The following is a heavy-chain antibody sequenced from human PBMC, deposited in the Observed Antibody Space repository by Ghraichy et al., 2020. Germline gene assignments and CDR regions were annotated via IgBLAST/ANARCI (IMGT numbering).Heavy chain of an antibody. V-gene: IGHV4-4*07. D-gene: IGHD1-14*01. CDR2: IYTTGST. J-gene: IGHJ6*02. Sequence: SETLSLTCTVSGGSISSYYWYWIRQPAGKGLEWIGRIYTTGSTDYNPSLESRVTMSVDTSKKQISLELRSGSAADTAVYYCARAAWEPLTRNYYELDVWGQGTTVTVSS. CDR3: ARAAWEPLTRNYYELDV. CDR1: GGSISSYY.